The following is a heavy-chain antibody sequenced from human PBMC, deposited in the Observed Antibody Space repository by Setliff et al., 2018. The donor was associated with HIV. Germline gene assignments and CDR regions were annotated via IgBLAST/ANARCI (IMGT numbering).Heavy chain of an antibody. Sequence: SVKVSCKASGGTFSSYGVNWGRQAPGQGLEWMGGIFPFFGSANYAQKFQGRVTITADVSTSTIYMGLSSLTSEDTAVYYCARGADGDYRYYMDVWGRGTTVTVSS. J-gene: IGHJ6*03. CDR3: ARGADGDYRYYMDV. CDR1: GGTFSSYG. V-gene: IGHV1-69*13. D-gene: IGHD4-17*01. CDR2: IFPFFGSA.